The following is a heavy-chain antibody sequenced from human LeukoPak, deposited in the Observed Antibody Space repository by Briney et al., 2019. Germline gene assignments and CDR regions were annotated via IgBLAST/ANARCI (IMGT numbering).Heavy chain of an antibody. D-gene: IGHD4-17*01. Sequence: SQTLSLTCAISGDSVSSNSAAWNWIRQSPSRGLEWLGRTYYRSKWYNDYAVSVKSRITINPDTSKNQFSLQLNSVTAADTAVYYCARHAIDVDGDYSDNWFDPWGQGTLVTVSS. CDR3: ARHAIDVDGDYSDNWFDP. CDR1: GDSVSSNSAA. J-gene: IGHJ5*02. CDR2: TYYRSKWYN. V-gene: IGHV6-1*01.